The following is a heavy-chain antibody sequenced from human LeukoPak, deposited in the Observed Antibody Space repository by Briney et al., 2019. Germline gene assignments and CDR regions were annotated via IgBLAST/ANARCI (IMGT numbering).Heavy chain of an antibody. J-gene: IGHJ4*02. Sequence: GGSLRLSCAVSGFTFSSSAMSWVRQAPGKGLEWVSNISGSGSGGSTYYADSAKGRFTISRDNSKNTLYLQMNSLRAEDTAVYYCAKSGYNRFDYWGQGTLVTVSS. CDR1: GFTFSSSA. D-gene: IGHD5-24*01. CDR3: AKSGYNRFDY. V-gene: IGHV3-23*01. CDR2: ISGSGSGGST.